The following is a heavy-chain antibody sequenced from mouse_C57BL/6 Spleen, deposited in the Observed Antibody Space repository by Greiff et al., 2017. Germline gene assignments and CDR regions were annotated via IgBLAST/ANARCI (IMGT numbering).Heavy chain of an antibody. Sequence: EVQLQQSGAELVRPGASVKLSCTASGFNIKDYYMHWVKQRPEQGLEWIGRIDPEDGDTEYAPKFQGKATMTAAKSSNTAYLQLSSLTSEDTAVSYCTTGVLRSYYFDYWGQGTTLTVSS. CDR3: TTGVLRSYYFDY. V-gene: IGHV14-1*01. CDR2: IDPEDGDT. J-gene: IGHJ2*01. D-gene: IGHD1-1*01. CDR1: GFNIKDYY.